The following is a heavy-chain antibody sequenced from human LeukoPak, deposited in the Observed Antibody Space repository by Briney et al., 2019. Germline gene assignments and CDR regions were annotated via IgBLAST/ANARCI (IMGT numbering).Heavy chain of an antibody. CDR3: GRDHVLSGNYYYYMDV. D-gene: IGHD3-16*01. Sequence: GGSLRLSCSVSGFTFSNYWMSWARQSPGKGLEWVANISLYGSRAYYVDSVKGRFTISRDNAKNSLFLQMTSLSAEDTAVYYCGRDHVLSGNYYYYMDVWGKGTTVTVSS. J-gene: IGHJ6*03. V-gene: IGHV3-7*01. CDR2: ISLYGSRA. CDR1: GFTFSNYW.